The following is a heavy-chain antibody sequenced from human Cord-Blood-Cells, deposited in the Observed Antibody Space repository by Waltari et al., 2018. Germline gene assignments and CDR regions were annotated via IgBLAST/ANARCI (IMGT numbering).Heavy chain of an antibody. Sequence: QVQLVESGGGVVQPGRSLRLSCAASGFTFSSYAMNWVRQAPGKGLAWVAVISSDGSNKYYADSGKGRFTISRDNSKTTLYLQMNSLRAEDTAVYYCARGERVATINYYYGMDVWGQGTTVTVSS. J-gene: IGHJ6*02. D-gene: IGHD5-12*01. V-gene: IGHV3-30-3*01. CDR2: ISSDGSNK. CDR3: ARGERVATINYYYGMDV. CDR1: GFTFSSYA.